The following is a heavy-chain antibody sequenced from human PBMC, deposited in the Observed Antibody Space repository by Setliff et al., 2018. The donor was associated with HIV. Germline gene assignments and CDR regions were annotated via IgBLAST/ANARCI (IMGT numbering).Heavy chain of an antibody. Sequence: LRLSCAASGFTFKNYWMHWVRQLPGKGLVWVSRINTDGSSSDYADSVKGRFTISRDNAKDTLYLQMNSLRADDTALYYCARVRFGNIEALPHWGQGTLVTVSS. CDR3: ARVRFGNIEALPH. CDR2: INTDGSSS. V-gene: IGHV3-74*01. J-gene: IGHJ4*02. D-gene: IGHD3-10*01. CDR1: GFTFKNYW.